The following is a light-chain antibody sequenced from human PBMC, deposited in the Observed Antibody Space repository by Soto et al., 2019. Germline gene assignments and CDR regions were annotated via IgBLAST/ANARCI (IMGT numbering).Light chain of an antibody. Sequence: QSALTQPPSASGSPGHAVTISCAGTSSDVGGYNFVSWYQQHPGKAPKLMIYEVSKRPSGVPDRFSGSKSGNTASLTVSGLQAEDEADYYCNSYAGSNNLGFVFGTGTKVTVL. CDR1: SSDVGGYNF. CDR3: NSYAGSNNLGFV. CDR2: EVS. J-gene: IGLJ1*01. V-gene: IGLV2-8*01.